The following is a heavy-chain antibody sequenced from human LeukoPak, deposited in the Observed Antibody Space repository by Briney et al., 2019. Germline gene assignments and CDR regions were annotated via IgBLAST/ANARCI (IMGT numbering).Heavy chain of an antibody. CDR2: ISGSGGST. D-gene: IGHD2-2*01. Sequence: GGSLRLSCAASGFTFSSYAMSWVRQAPGKGLEWVSAISGSGGSTYYADSVRGRFTISRDNSKNTLDLEMNSWRSEDTAVYYCAKATRRRYGSSTSCYGAYYYYGMDVWAQGTTVTVSS. J-gene: IGHJ6*02. CDR3: AKATRRRYGSSTSCYGAYYYYGMDV. CDR1: GFTFSSYA. V-gene: IGHV3-23*01.